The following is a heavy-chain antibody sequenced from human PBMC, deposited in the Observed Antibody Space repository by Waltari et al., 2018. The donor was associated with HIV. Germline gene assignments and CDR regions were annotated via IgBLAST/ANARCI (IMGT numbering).Heavy chain of an antibody. J-gene: IGHJ4*02. CDR1: GGSLDSSRFY. Sequence: QPQLQESGPGLVKPSEPLSLTCSGSGGSLDSSRFYWGWLRQPPGKGREWIGNVYYSGSTHHNPSLKSRVSISADTSTNQFSLKLRSVTAADTAIYFCARHSTVGLRLGELSPRIDFWGQGTLVIVSS. CDR3: ARHSTVGLRLGELSPRIDF. V-gene: IGHV4-39*01. D-gene: IGHD3-16*02. CDR2: VYYSGST.